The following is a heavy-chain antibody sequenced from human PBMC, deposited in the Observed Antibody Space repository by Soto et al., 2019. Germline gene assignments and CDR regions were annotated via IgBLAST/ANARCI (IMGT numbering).Heavy chain of an antibody. J-gene: IGHJ4*02. CDR2: FYYSGST. CDR3: ARAHSSGWYYFDY. Sequence: QVQLQESGPGLVKPSQTLSLTCTVSGGSISSGGYXXXXXXXXXXKGLEWIGYFYYSGSTYYNPSLKSRVTISVDTSKNQFSLKLSSVTAADTAVYYCARAHSSGWYYFDYWGQGTLVTVSS. CDR1: GGSISSGGYX. D-gene: IGHD6-19*01. V-gene: IGHV4-31*03.